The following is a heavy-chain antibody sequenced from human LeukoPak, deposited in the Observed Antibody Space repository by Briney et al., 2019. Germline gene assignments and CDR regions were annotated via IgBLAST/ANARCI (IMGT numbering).Heavy chain of an antibody. D-gene: IGHD6-6*01. CDR2: IYYSGST. V-gene: IGHV4-39*07. J-gene: IGHJ4*02. CDR3: ARDLAYSSSRFFDY. CDR1: GASISSNSYY. Sequence: SETLSLTCTVSGASISSNSYYWGWIRQPPGKGLEWIGSIYYSGSTYYNPSLKSRVTISVDTSKNQFSLKLSSVTAADTAVYYCARDLAYSSSRFFDYWGQGTLVTVSS.